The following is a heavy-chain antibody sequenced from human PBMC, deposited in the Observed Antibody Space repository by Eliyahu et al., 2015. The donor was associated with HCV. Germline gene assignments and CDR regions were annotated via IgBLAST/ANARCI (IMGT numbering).Heavy chain of an antibody. D-gene: IGHD1-14*01. V-gene: IGHV4-61*02. Sequence: QVQLQESGPGLVKPSQTLSLTXXXSGGSVSSGSFXWTWIRPTAGKGLEWIGRSFTNGVTNYNPSVRSRVTISLDTSKNRFSLELRSVTPADSAVYYCARGGSSVPGLYYYGLDVWGPGTTVTVSS. CDR3: ARGGSSVPGLYYYGLDV. J-gene: IGHJ6*02. CDR2: SFTNGVT. CDR1: GGSVSSGSFX.